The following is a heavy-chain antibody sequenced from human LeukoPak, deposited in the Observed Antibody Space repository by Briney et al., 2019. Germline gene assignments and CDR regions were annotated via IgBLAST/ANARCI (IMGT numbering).Heavy chain of an antibody. D-gene: IGHD3-3*01. V-gene: IGHV4-34*01. CDR3: ARTYWRYYFDY. CDR1: GGSFSGYY. CDR2: INHSGST. J-gene: IGHJ4*02. Sequence: PSETLSLTCAVYGGSFSGYYWSWIRQPPGKGLEWIWEINHSGSTNYNPSLKSRVTISVDTSKNQFSLKLSSVTAADTAVYYCARTYWRYYFDYWGQGTLVTVSS.